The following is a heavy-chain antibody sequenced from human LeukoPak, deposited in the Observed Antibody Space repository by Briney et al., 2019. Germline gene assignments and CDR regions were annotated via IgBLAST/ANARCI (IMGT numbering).Heavy chain of an antibody. CDR3: ARVMGYCGGGSCHPPFDP. D-gene: IGHD2-15*01. V-gene: IGHV3-21*01. Sequence: GGSLRLSCAASGFTFSSYSMNWVRQAPGKGLEWVSSISSSSSYIYYADSVKGRFTISRDNAKNSLYLQMNSLRAEDTAVYYCARVMGYCGGGSCHPPFDPWGEGTLVTVSS. CDR1: GFTFSSYS. CDR2: ISSSSSYI. J-gene: IGHJ5*02.